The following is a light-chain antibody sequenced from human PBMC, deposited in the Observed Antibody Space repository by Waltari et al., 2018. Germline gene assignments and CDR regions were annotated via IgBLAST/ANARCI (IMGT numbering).Light chain of an antibody. CDR1: QGISSY. J-gene: IGKJ3*01. V-gene: IGKV1-8*01. Sequence: AIRITQSPSSLSASTGDRVTITCRASQGISSYLAWYQQKPGKAPKLLIYAASTLQSGVPSRFSGSGSGTDFTLTINCLQSEDFATYYCQQYYSYPLFTFGPGTKVDIK. CDR2: AAS. CDR3: QQYYSYPLFT.